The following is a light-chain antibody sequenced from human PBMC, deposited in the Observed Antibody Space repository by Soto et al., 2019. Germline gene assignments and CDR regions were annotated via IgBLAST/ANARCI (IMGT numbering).Light chain of an antibody. CDR2: GAS. CDR3: QHYGGSPPTYT. Sequence: EIVLTQSPGTLSLSPGERATLSCRASHTISSSYLAWHQQKPGQAPRLLIYGASSRATAIPDRFSGSGSGSDFSLTSSRLEPEDFAVYAWQHYGGSPPTYTFGQGTKLEIK. J-gene: IGKJ2*01. CDR1: HTISSSY. V-gene: IGKV3-20*01.